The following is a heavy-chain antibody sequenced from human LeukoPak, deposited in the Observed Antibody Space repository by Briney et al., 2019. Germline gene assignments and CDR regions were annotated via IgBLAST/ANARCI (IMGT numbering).Heavy chain of an antibody. J-gene: IGHJ4*02. Sequence: ASVKVSCKASGYTFRAYAISWMRLAPGQGLEWMGWISAYSGSTHYAWKFQDRFTMTTDTSTSTPYMELRSLSSDDTAVYFCARDSGVAVPVTALDYWGQGTLVTVSS. CDR1: GYTFRAYA. CDR2: ISAYSGST. CDR3: ARDSGVAVPVTALDY. D-gene: IGHD6-19*01. V-gene: IGHV1-18*01.